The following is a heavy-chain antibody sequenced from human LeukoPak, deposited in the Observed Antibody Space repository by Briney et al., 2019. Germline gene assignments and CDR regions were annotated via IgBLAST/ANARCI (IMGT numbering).Heavy chain of an antibody. Sequence: PGGSLRLSCAASGFTVSSNYISWVRQAPGKGLEWVSVIYSGGSTYYADSVKGRFTISRDNSKNTLYLQMNSLRAEDTAVYYCARVLGYCSGGSCYGSGAFDIWGQGTMVTVSS. CDR3: ARVLGYCSGGSCYGSGAFDI. CDR2: IYSGGST. D-gene: IGHD2-15*01. CDR1: GFTVSSNY. J-gene: IGHJ3*02. V-gene: IGHV3-53*01.